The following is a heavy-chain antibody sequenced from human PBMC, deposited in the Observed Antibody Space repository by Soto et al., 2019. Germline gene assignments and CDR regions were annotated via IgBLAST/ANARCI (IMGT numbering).Heavy chain of an antibody. CDR1: GYTFTSHT. CDR2: TNVGNDNT. D-gene: IGHD1-1*01. V-gene: IGHV1-3*01. CDR3: ARGGGTWFDP. Sequence: GASVKVSCKASGYTFTSHTIHWVRQAPGQRLEWMGWTNVGNDNTRYSQKFQGRVTITGDTSASTAYMELRRLTSEDTDVYFCARGGGTWFDPWGQGTLVTVSS. J-gene: IGHJ5*02.